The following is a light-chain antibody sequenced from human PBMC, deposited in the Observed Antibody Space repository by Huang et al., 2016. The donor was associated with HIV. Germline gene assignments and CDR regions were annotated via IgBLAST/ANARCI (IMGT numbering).Light chain of an antibody. CDR3: QQSYNTPLT. CDR2: AAS. Sequence: DIQMTHSPSSLSASVGDTVTITCRASQSIINYLNWYQQKPGKAPKLLVYAASSLQSGVPSRVSGSGSGTDFTLTISSLQPEDFATYYCQQSYNTPLTFGQGTRLEIK. CDR1: QSIINY. V-gene: IGKV1-39*01. J-gene: IGKJ5*01.